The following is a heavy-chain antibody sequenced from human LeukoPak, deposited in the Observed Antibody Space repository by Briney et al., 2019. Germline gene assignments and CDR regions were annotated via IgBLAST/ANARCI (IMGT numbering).Heavy chain of an antibody. D-gene: IGHD6-13*01. Sequence: PGGSLRLSCAASGFTFSSYGMSWVRQAPGKGLEWVSAISGSGGRTYYADSVKGRFTISRDNSKNTLYLQMNSLRDEDTALYYGGRIAEAAYWGQGTLVTVSS. J-gene: IGHJ4*02. CDR2: ISGSGGRT. CDR3: GRIAEAAY. CDR1: GFTFSSYG. V-gene: IGHV3-23*01.